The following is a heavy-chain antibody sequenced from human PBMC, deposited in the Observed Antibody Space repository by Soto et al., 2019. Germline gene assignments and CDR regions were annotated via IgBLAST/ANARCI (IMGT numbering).Heavy chain of an antibody. CDR1: GGTFSSYA. D-gene: IGHD6-13*01. CDR2: IIPTFGTA. J-gene: IGHJ4*02. CDR3: ARNTPYDRIAAAPFDY. Sequence: SVKVSCKASGGTFSSYAISWVRQAPGQGLEWMGGIIPTFGTANYAQKFQGRATITADESTSTAYMELSSLRSEDTAVYYCARNTPYDRIAAAPFDYWGQGTLVTVSS. V-gene: IGHV1-69*13.